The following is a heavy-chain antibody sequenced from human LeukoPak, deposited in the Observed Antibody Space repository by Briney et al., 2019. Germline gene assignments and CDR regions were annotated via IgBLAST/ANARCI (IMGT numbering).Heavy chain of an antibody. CDR3: ARGRINSGGYMDYYYYMDV. D-gene: IGHD3-22*01. Sequence: SQTLSLTCAISGDSVSSNSAAWNWIRQSPSRGLEWLGRTYYRSKWYNDYAVSVKSRITINPDTSKNQFSLQLNSVTPEDTAVYYCARGRINSGGYMDYYYYMDVWGKGTTVTVSS. CDR1: GDSVSSNSAA. J-gene: IGHJ6*03. CDR2: TYYRSKWYN. V-gene: IGHV6-1*01.